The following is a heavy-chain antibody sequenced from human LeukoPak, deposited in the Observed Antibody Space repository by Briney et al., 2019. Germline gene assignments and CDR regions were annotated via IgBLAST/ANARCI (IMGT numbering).Heavy chain of an antibody. CDR1: GDSIGSSSYY. V-gene: IGHV4-39*02. D-gene: IGHD1-14*01. CDR2: IYYSGNT. Sequence: SETLSLTCTVSGDSIGSSSYYWGWIRQPPGKGLEWIGSIYYSGNTYYNPSLKSRVTISVDTSKNEFSLKLSSVTAADTAVYYCARDPRSPEGWFDPWGQGTLVTVSS. J-gene: IGHJ5*02. CDR3: ARDPRSPEGWFDP.